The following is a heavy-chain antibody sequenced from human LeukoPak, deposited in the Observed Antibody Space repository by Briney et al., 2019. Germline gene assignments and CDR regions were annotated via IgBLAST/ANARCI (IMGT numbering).Heavy chain of an antibody. V-gene: IGHV3-11*03. CDR2: ISSSSSYT. CDR3: ARKWLYCSGGSCYYFDY. J-gene: IGHJ4*02. CDR1: GFTFSDYY. D-gene: IGHD2-15*01. Sequence: GRCLRLSCAASGFTFSDYYMSWIRQAPGKGLEWVSYISSSSSYTNYADSVKGRFTISRDNAKNSLYLQMNSLRAEDTAVYYCARKWLYCSGGSCYYFDYWGEGTLLTVSS.